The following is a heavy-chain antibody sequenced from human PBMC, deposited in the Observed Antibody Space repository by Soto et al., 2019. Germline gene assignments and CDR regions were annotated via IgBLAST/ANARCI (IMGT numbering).Heavy chain of an antibody. J-gene: IGHJ4*02. CDR3: ASDGIAAPFDY. V-gene: IGHV4-59*08. Sequence: ASETLSLTCTVSGGSISSYYWSWIRQPPGKGLEWIGYIYYSGSTNYNPSLKSRVTISVDTSKNQFSLKLSSVTAADTAVYYCASDGIAAPFDYWGQGTLVTVSS. CDR1: GGSISSYY. CDR2: IYYSGST. D-gene: IGHD6-6*01.